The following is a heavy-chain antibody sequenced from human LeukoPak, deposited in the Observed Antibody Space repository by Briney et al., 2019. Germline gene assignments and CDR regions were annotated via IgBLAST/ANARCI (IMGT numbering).Heavy chain of an antibody. J-gene: IGHJ5*02. D-gene: IGHD3-10*01. CDR1: GGSISSYY. CDR2: IYYSGST. CDR3: ASEVMVRGVIRRP. V-gene: IGHV4-59*12. Sequence: SETLSLTCTVSGGSISSYYWSWIRQPPGKGLEWIGYIYYSGSTNYNPSLKSRVTISVDTSKNQFSLKLSSVTAADTAVYYCASEVMVRGVIRRPWGQGTLVTVSS.